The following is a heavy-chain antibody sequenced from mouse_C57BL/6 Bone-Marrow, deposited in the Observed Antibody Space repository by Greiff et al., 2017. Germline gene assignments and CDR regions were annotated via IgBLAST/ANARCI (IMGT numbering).Heavy chain of an antibody. V-gene: IGHV1-15*01. Sequence: VQLQQSGAELVRPGASVTLSCKASGYTFTDYEMHWVKQTPVHGLEWIGAIDPETGGTAYNQKFKGKAILTADKSASTAYMELRSLTSEDSAVYYCTRGGLLPYYFDYWGQGTTLTVSS. CDR3: TRGGLLPYYFDY. J-gene: IGHJ2*01. CDR2: IDPETGGT. CDR1: GYTFTDYE. D-gene: IGHD2-3*01.